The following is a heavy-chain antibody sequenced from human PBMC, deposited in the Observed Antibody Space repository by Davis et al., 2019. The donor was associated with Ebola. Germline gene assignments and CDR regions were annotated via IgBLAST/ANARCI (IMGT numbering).Heavy chain of an antibody. CDR3: AGDYYSDY. J-gene: IGHJ4*02. CDR1: GGSISSSSFY. D-gene: IGHD4/OR15-4a*01. Sequence: SEILSLTCTVSGGSISSSSFYWGWIRQPPGKGLEWIGIMYYSGSTYYNPSLKSRVTISADTSKSQFSLRLSSVTAADTAVYYCAGDYYSDYWGQGILVTVSS. V-gene: IGHV4-39*01. CDR2: MYYSGST.